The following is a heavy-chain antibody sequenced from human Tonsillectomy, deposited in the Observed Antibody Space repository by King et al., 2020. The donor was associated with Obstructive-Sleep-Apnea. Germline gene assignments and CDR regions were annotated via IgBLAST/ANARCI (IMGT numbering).Heavy chain of an antibody. D-gene: IGHD2-15*01. CDR3: ALGYCSGGSCSLDY. J-gene: IGHJ4*02. Sequence: VQLQQWGAGLLKPSETLSLTCAVYGGSFSGYYWSWIRQPPGKGLEWIGEINHSGSTNYNPSLKSRVTISVDTSKNPFSLKLGSVTAADTAVFYCALGYCSGGSCSLDYWGQGTLVTVSS. V-gene: IGHV4-34*01. CDR2: INHSGST. CDR1: GGSFSGYY.